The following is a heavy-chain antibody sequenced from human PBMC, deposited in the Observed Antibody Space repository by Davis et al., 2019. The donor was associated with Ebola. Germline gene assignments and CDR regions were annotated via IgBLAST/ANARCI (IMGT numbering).Heavy chain of an antibody. J-gene: IGHJ4*02. CDR2: IIPILGPG. CDR1: GGTFSSYA. Sequence: ASSVQVSCKASGGTFSSYAISWVRQAPGQGLEWMGGIIPILGPGNYGQKFQGRVTITADKSTSTAYMERSSLRYEDTAVYYCAREGGYSSGWPYFDNWGQGTLVTVSS. CDR3: AREGGYSSGWPYFDN. V-gene: IGHV1-69*06. D-gene: IGHD6-19*01.